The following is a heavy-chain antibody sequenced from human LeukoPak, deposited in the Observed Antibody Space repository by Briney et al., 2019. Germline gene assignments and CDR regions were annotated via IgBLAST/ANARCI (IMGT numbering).Heavy chain of an antibody. J-gene: IGHJ4*02. Sequence: SETLSLTCTVSGGSISSGAHYWSWIRQLPGKGLEWIGYIYYSGNTYYYPSLKSRVAISVDTSKNQFSLKLTSVTAADTAEYYCARQGVATAIDYWGQGTLVAVSS. V-gene: IGHV4-31*03. CDR1: GGSISSGAHY. CDR3: ARQGVATAIDY. CDR2: IYYSGNT. D-gene: IGHD2-21*02.